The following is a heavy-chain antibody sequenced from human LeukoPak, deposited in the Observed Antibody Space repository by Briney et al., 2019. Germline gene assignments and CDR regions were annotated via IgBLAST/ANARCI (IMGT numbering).Heavy chain of an antibody. V-gene: IGHV3-7*01. Sequence: GASLKLSCAASGFIFSTYWMSWLRQAPGQGLEWMANIRPEGIKKNYVESVEGRFTISRDNAQNSVYLQMTSLRAEDTAVYYCATDTGHGYFESWGQGTLVTVSS. CDR3: ATDTGHGYFES. CDR2: IRPEGIKK. D-gene: IGHD4-17*01. J-gene: IGHJ4*02. CDR1: GFIFSTYW.